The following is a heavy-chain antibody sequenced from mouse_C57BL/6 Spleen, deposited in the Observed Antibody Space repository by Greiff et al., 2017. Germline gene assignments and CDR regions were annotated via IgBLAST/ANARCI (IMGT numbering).Heavy chain of an antibody. CDR1: GYTFTSYW. D-gene: IGHD2-10*01. CDR2: IDPSDSYT. Sequence: QVQLQQPGAELVKPGASVKLSCKASGYTFTSYWMQWVKQRHGQGLEWIGEIDPSDSYTNYNQKFKGKVTLTVDTSSSTAYMQLSSLTSEDSAVYYCSAYYNYAMDYWGQGTSVTVSS. CDR3: SAYYNYAMDY. J-gene: IGHJ4*01. V-gene: IGHV1-50*01.